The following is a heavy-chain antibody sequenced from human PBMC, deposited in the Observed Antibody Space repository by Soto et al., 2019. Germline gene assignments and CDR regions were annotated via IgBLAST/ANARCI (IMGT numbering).Heavy chain of an antibody. D-gene: IGHD3-10*01. V-gene: IGHV3-23*01. Sequence: SLRLSCEASGFPFINFAMNWVRQSPGKGLEWVSSISGSGGRTWYADSVRGRFTISRDNSQNTLYLQMSGLRGEDTAVYYCAKLGFSGTYFHFDYWGQGALVTVSS. CDR3: AKLGFSGTYFHFDY. CDR1: GFPFINFA. CDR2: ISGSGGRT. J-gene: IGHJ4*02.